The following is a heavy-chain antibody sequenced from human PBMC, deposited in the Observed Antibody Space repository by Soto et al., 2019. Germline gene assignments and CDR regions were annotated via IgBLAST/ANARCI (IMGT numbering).Heavy chain of an antibody. CDR1: GGSISSGGDS. CDR2: IYHSGTT. D-gene: IGHD1-1*01. V-gene: IGHV4-30-2*01. J-gene: IGHJ4*02. Sequence: SETLSLTCGVSGGSISSGGDSWSWIRQPPGKGLEWIGYIYHSGTTYYNPSLKSRVTISVDRSKNQFSLKLSSVTAADTAVYYCARGGANWNDVGPFDYWGQGTPVTVAS. CDR3: ARGGANWNDVGPFDY.